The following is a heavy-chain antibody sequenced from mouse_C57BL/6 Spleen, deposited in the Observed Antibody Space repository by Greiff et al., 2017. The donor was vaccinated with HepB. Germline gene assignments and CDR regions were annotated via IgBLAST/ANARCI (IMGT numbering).Heavy chain of an antibody. Sequence: VQGVESGPELVKPGASVKISCKASGYTFTDYYINWVKQRPGQGLEWIGWIYPGSGNTKYNEKFKGKATLTVDTSSSTAYMQLSSLTSEDSAVYFCARSSITTVVEDYFDYWGQGTTLTVSS. J-gene: IGHJ2*01. CDR3: ARSSITTVVEDYFDY. CDR2: IYPGSGNT. D-gene: IGHD1-1*01. CDR1: GYTFTDYY. V-gene: IGHV1-84*01.